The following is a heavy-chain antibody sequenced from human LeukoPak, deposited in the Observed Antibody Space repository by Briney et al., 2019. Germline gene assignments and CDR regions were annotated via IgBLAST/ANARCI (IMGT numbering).Heavy chain of an antibody. D-gene: IGHD2-2*02. CDR3: ARVGVPAAIIYYFDY. V-gene: IGHV4-31*03. CDR2: IYYSGST. J-gene: IGHJ4*02. Sequence: PSETLSLTCTVSGGSISSGGYYWSWIRQHPGKGLEWIGYIYYSGSTYYNPSLKSRVTISVDTSKNQFSLKLSSVTAADTAVYYYARVGVPAAIIYYFDYWGQGTLVTVSS. CDR1: GGSISSGGYY.